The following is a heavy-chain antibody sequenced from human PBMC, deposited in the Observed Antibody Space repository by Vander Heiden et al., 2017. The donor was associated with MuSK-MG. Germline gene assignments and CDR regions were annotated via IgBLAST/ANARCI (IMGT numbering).Heavy chain of an antibody. D-gene: IGHD2-15*01. CDR3: ARLRGYCSGGSCYSNKYFQH. CDR2: IYYSGST. Sequence: QLQLQESGPGLVKPSETLSLTCTVSGGSLSSSSYYWGWIRQPPGKGLEWIGSIYYSGSTYYNPSLKSRVTISVDTSKNQFSLKLSSVTAADTAVYYCARLRGYCSGGSCYSNKYFQHWGQGTLVTVSS. V-gene: IGHV4-39*01. J-gene: IGHJ1*01. CDR1: GGSLSSSSYY.